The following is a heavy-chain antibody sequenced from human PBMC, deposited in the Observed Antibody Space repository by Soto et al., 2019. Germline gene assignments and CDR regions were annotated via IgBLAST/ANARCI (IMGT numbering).Heavy chain of an antibody. CDR2: ISSSSSYI. Sequence: EVQLVESGGGLVKPGGSLRLSCAASGFTFSSYSMNWVRQAPGKGLEWVSSISSSSSYIYYADSVKGRFTISRDNAKNSRYLQMNSLRAEDTAVYYCATLGATLGRDAFDIWGQGTMVTVSS. D-gene: IGHD1-26*01. J-gene: IGHJ3*02. CDR3: ATLGATLGRDAFDI. CDR1: GFTFSSYS. V-gene: IGHV3-21*01.